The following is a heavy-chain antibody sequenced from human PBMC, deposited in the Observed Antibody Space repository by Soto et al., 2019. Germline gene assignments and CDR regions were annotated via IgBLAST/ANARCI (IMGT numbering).Heavy chain of an antibody. Sequence: EVQLLESGGGLVQPGGSLRLSCAASGFTFSSYAMSWVRQAPGKGLEWVSAISASGGSTYYADSVKGRFTISRDNSKNTLYQQMNSLRAEDTAVYYCAKDLGYSYGYGPVDYWGQGTLVTVSS. J-gene: IGHJ4*02. V-gene: IGHV3-23*01. CDR1: GFTFSSYA. D-gene: IGHD5-18*01. CDR2: ISASGGST. CDR3: AKDLGYSYGYGPVDY.